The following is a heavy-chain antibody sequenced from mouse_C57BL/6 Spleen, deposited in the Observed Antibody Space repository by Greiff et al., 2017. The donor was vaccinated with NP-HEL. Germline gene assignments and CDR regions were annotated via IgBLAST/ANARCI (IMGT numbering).Heavy chain of an antibody. J-gene: IGHJ4*01. Sequence: VQLKQSGAELVKPGASVKLSCTASGFNIKDYYMHWVKQRPEQGLEWIGRIDPEDGETKYAPKFQGKATITADTSSNTAYLQLSSLTSEDTAVYYCARSPSTVVAYYYAMDYWGQGTSVTVSS. CDR3: ARSPSTVVAYYYAMDY. V-gene: IGHV14-2*01. D-gene: IGHD1-1*01. CDR2: IDPEDGET. CDR1: GFNIKDYY.